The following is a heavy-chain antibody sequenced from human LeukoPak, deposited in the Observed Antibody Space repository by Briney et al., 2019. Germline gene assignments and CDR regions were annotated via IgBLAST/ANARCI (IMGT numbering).Heavy chain of an antibody. D-gene: IGHD4-17*01. CDR2: INSRSSTI. Sequence: PGGSLRLSCAASRFTFSNYGVNWVRQAPGKGLEWVSYINSRSSTIYYADSVRGRFTISRDNAKNSLYLQMNSLRAEDTAVYYCAKEPFTVTTYYFDYWGQGTLVTVSS. J-gene: IGHJ4*02. CDR1: RFTFSNYG. V-gene: IGHV3-48*01. CDR3: AKEPFTVTTYYFDY.